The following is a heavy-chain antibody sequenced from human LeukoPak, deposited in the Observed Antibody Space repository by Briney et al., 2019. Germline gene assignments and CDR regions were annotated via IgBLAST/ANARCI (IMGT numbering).Heavy chain of an antibody. CDR2: IKQDGSEK. V-gene: IGHV3-7*01. D-gene: IGHD1-7*01. J-gene: IGHJ4*02. CDR3: ASVYLNYIDY. CDR1: GFTLSSYW. Sequence: PGGSLRLSCAASGFTLSSYWMSWVRQAPGKGLEWVANIKQDGSEKYYVDSVKGRFTISRDNAKNSLYLQMNSLRAEDTAVYYCASVYLNYIDYWGQGTLVTVSS.